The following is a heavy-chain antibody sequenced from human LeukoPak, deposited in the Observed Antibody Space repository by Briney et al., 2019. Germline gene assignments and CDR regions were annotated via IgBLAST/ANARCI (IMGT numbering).Heavy chain of an antibody. CDR1: GFTFSSYS. J-gene: IGHJ4*02. CDR2: ISSSSSTI. D-gene: IGHD6-19*01. Sequence: SGGSLRLSCAASGFTFSSYSMNWVRQAPGKGLEWISYISSSSSTIYYTDSVKGRFTISRDNAKNSLYLQMNSLRDEGTALYYCARVPYSTGAFDYWGQGTLVTVSS. CDR3: ARVPYSTGAFDY. V-gene: IGHV3-48*02.